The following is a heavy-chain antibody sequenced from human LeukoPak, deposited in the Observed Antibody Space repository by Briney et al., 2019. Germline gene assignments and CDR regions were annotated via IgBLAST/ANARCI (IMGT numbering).Heavy chain of an antibody. D-gene: IGHD6-25*01. V-gene: IGHV3-48*02. CDR2: ISSSGNTI. J-gene: IGHJ4*02. CDR1: GFSLSSYT. CDR3: ARGGSGWY. Sequence: GGSLRLSCAASGFSLSSYTMNWVRQAPGKGLEWVSTISSSGNTIYYADSLKGRFTISRDNAKNSLYLQMNSLRDEDTAVYYCARGGSGWYWGQGTLVTVSS.